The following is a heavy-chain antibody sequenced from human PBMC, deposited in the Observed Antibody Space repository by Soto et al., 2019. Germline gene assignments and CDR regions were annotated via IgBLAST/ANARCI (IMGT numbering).Heavy chain of an antibody. J-gene: IGHJ5*02. CDR1: GGSISSYY. D-gene: IGHD2-15*01. V-gene: IGHV4-59*01. CDR2: IYYSGST. CDR3: ARNFAHKLGYCSGGSCVGGFDP. Sequence: SETLSLTCTVSGGSISSYYWSWIRQPPGKGLEWIGYIYYSGSTNYNPSLKSRVTISVDTSKNQFSLKLSSVTAADTAVYYCARNFAHKLGYCSGGSCVGGFDPWGQGTLVTVSS.